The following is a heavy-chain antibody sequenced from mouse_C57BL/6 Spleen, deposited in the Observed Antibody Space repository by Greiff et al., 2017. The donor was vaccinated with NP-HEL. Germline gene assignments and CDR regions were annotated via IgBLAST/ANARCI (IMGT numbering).Heavy chain of an antibody. Sequence: QVQLKQSGAELARPGASVKLSCKASGYTFTSYGISWVKQRTGQGLEWIGEIYPRSGNTYYNEKFKGKATLTADKSSSTAYMELRSLTSEDSAVYFCASYDSYYFDYWGQGTTLTVSS. V-gene: IGHV1-81*01. CDR1: GYTFTSYG. D-gene: IGHD2-12*01. J-gene: IGHJ2*01. CDR3: ASYDSYYFDY. CDR2: IYPRSGNT.